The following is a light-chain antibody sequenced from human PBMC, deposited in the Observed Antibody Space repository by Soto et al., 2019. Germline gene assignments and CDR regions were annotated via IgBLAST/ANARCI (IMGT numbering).Light chain of an antibody. Sequence: IQMTQNPSTLSASVGDRVTITCRASQSISSWLAWYQQKPGKAPKLLIYDASSLESGVPSRFSGSGSGTEFTLTISSLQPDDFATYYCQQYNSYPTSGQRTRLEI. CDR3: QQYNSYPT. CDR1: QSISSW. J-gene: IGKJ5*01. V-gene: IGKV1-5*01. CDR2: DAS.